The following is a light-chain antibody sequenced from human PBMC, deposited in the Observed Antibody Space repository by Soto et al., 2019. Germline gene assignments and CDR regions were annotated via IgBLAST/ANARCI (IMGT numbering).Light chain of an antibody. CDR2: WAS. CDR1: QSVLYSSNNKNC. J-gene: IGKJ3*01. Sequence: DIVMTQSPDSLAVSLGERATINCKSSQSVLYSSNNKNCLAWYQQKPGQPPKLLIYWASTRESGVPDRFSGSGSGTDFTLTISSLQAEDVAVYYCQQYYSTPFTFGPGIKVDIK. CDR3: QQYYSTPFT. V-gene: IGKV4-1*01.